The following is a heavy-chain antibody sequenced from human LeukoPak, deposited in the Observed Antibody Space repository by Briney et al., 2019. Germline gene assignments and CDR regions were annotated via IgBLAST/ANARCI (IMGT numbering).Heavy chain of an antibody. V-gene: IGHV4-59*01. Sequence: PSETLSLTCTVSGGSISSYYWSWIRQPPGKGLEWIGYIYYSGSTNYNPSLKSRVTISVDTSKNQFSRKLSSVTAADTAVYYCARVTPSLYNWFDPWGQGTLVTVSS. J-gene: IGHJ5*02. CDR2: IYYSGST. CDR1: GGSISSYY. CDR3: ARVTPSLYNWFDP.